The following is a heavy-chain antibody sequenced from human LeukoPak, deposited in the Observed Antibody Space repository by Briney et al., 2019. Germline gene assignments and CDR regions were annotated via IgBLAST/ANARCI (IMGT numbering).Heavy chain of an antibody. V-gene: IGHV5-51*01. Sequence: ETLSLTCSVSGDSISSFSWTWIRQPPGKGLEWMGIIYPGDSDTRYSPSFQGQVTISADKSISTAYLQWSSLKASDTAMYYCAIAAAGNYFDYWGQGTLVTVSS. CDR3: AIAAAGNYFDY. CDR2: IYPGDSDT. D-gene: IGHD6-13*01. CDR1: GDSISSFS. J-gene: IGHJ4*02.